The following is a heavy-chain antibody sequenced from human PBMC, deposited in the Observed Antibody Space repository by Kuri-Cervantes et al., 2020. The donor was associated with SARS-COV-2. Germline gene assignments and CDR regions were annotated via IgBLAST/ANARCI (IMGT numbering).Heavy chain of an antibody. CDR1: GFTFSSYS. J-gene: IGHJ6*02. Sequence: GGSLRLSCAASGFTFSSYSMNWVRQAPGKGLEWVSSISSSSSYIYYADSVKGRFTISRDNAKNSLYLQMNSLRAEDTAVYYCAIIESSSDYYYYYGMDVWGQGTTVTVYS. CDR2: ISSSSSYI. V-gene: IGHV3-21*01. D-gene: IGHD3-10*01. CDR3: AIIESSSDYYYYYGMDV.